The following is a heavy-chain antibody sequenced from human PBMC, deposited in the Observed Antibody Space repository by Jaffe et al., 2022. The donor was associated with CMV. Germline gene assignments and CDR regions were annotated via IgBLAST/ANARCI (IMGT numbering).Heavy chain of an antibody. CDR1: GGTFSSYA. CDR2: IIPIFGTA. D-gene: IGHD4-4*01. CDR3: ARDRGSNRMNYYYYGMDV. V-gene: IGHV1-69*01. Sequence: QVQLVQSGAEVKKPGSSVKVSCKASGGTFSSYAISWVRQAPGQGLEWMGGIIPIFGTANYAQKFQGRVTITADESTSTAYMELSSLRSEDTAVYYCARDRGSNRMNYYYYGMDVWGQGTTVTVSS. J-gene: IGHJ6*02.